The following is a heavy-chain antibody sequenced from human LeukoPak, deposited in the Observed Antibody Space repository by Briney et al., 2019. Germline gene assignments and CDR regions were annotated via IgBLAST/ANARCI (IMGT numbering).Heavy chain of an antibody. CDR3: AKDLVVPAAIGSPDGW. J-gene: IGHJ4*02. CDR2: IYSGGST. Sequence: GGSLRLSCAASGFTVSNNYMSWVRQAPGKGLEWVSVIYSGGSTYYADSVKGRFTISRDNSKNTLYLQMNSLRAEDTAVYYCAKDLVVPAAIGSPDGWWGQGTLVTVSS. D-gene: IGHD2-2*02. V-gene: IGHV3-66*01. CDR1: GFTVSNNY.